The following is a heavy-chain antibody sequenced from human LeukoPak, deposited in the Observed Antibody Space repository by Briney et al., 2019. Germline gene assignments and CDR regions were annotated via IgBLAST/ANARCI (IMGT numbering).Heavy chain of an antibody. CDR1: GFTFSNYS. CDR3: AKDRYIVVVSAETDY. V-gene: IGHV3-21*01. D-gene: IGHD2-21*02. Sequence: GGSLRLSCAASGFTFSNYSMNWVRQAPGKGLEWVSSISSSSNYIYNVDSVKGRFTISRDNSKNTKNTLYLQMNSLRAEDTAVYYCAKDRYIVVVSAETDYWGQGTLVTVSS. J-gene: IGHJ4*02. CDR2: ISSSSNYI.